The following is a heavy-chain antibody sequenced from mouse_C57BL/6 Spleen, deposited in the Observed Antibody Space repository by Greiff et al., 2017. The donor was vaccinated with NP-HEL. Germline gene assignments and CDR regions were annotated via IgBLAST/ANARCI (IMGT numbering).Heavy chain of an antibody. Sequence: VQLQQSGPELVKPGASVKISCKASGYAFSSSWMNWVKQRPGKGLEWIGRIYPGDGDTNYNGKFKGKATLTADKSSSTAYMQLSSLTSEDSAVYFCARLLRYYFDYWGKGTTLTVSS. V-gene: IGHV1-82*01. CDR1: GYAFSSSW. CDR2: IYPGDGDT. J-gene: IGHJ2*01. CDR3: ARLLRYYFDY. D-gene: IGHD1-1*01.